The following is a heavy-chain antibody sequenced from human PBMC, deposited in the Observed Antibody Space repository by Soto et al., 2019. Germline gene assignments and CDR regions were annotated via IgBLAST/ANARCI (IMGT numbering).Heavy chain of an antibody. CDR1: GGSISSSSYY. J-gene: IGHJ4*02. D-gene: IGHD5-12*01. CDR2: IYYSGST. Sequence: PSESLSLTCTVSGGSISSSSYYWGWIRQPPGKGLEWIGSIYYSGSTYYNPSLKSRVTISVDTSKNQFSLKLSSVTAADTAVYSCARQDIVATIVVVVIKEFDYWGQGTLVTVSS. CDR3: ARQDIVATIVVVVIKEFDY. V-gene: IGHV4-39*01.